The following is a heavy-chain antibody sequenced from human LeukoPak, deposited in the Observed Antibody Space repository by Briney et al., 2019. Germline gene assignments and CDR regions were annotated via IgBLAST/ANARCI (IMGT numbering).Heavy chain of an antibody. D-gene: IGHD2/OR15-2a*01. CDR3: ARSELGWFDP. CDR1: GGSFSGYY. V-gene: IGHV4-34*01. Sequence: PSETLSLTCAVYGGSFSGYYWSWIRQPPGKGLEWIGEINHSGSTNYNPSLKSRVTISVDTSKNQFSLKLSSVTAADTAVYYCARSELGWFDPWGQGTLVTVSS. CDR2: INHSGST. J-gene: IGHJ5*02.